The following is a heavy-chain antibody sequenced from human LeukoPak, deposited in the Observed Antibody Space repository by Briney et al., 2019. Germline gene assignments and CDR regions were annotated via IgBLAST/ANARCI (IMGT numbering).Heavy chain of an antibody. CDR2: IYYSGST. CDR3: ANEWSEFDF. J-gene: IGHJ3*01. V-gene: IGHV4-59*01. Sequence: SETLSLTCTVSGGPISSYYWSWIRQPPGKGLEWIGYIYYSGSTNYNPSLKSRVTISVDTSQNQFSLQLRSVTAAGTAVYYCANEWSEFDFWGKGTMVSVSS. CDR1: GGPISSYY. D-gene: IGHD3-3*01.